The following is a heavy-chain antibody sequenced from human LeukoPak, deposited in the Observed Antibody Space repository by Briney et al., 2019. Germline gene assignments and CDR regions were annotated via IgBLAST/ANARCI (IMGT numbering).Heavy chain of an antibody. Sequence: ASVKVSCKASGYTFTSYYMHWVRQAPGQGLEWMGIINPSGGSTSYAQKFQGRVTMIRDTSTSTVYMELSSLRSEDTAVYYCARVVVAQWFGKRQGWFDPWGQGTLVTVSS. CDR2: INPSGGST. V-gene: IGHV1-46*01. CDR3: ARVVVAQWFGKRQGWFDP. CDR1: GYTFTSYY. J-gene: IGHJ5*02. D-gene: IGHD2-15*01.